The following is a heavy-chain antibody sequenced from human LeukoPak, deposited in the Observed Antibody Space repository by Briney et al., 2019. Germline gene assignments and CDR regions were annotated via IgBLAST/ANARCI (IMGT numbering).Heavy chain of an antibody. CDR3: ARGFRPWDTFDV. V-gene: IGHV4-4*02. D-gene: IGHD2-21*01. Sequence: WIGEIYHGGSTNYNPSLKSRVTISVDKSKNQFSLKLSSVTAADTAVYYCARGFRPWDTFDVCGQGTMVTVSS. J-gene: IGHJ3*01. CDR2: IYHGGST.